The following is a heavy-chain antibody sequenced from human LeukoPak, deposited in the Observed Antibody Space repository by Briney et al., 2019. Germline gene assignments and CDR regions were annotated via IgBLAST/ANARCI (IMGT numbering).Heavy chain of an antibody. CDR1: GGSISNYY. V-gene: IGHV4-59*12. CDR2: ISYSGST. D-gene: IGHD6-6*01. J-gene: IGHJ4*02. CDR3: ARGESTSSSSHIYY. Sequence: PSETLSLTCTVSGGSISNYYWSWIRQPPGKGLEWIGYISYSGSTNYNPSLKSRVTISVDRSKNQFSLKLSSVTAADTAVYYCARGESTSSSSHIYYWGQGTLVTVSS.